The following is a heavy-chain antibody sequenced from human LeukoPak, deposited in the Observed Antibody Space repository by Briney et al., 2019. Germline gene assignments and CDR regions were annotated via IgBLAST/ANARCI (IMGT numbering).Heavy chain of an antibody. D-gene: IGHD1-26*01. CDR2: ISYDGSNK. J-gene: IGHJ6*02. CDR1: GFTFSSYA. CDR3: ARHGTSGSYYTPYYYGMDV. V-gene: IGHV3-30-3*01. Sequence: PGGSLRLSCAASGFTFSSYAMHWVRQAPGKGLEWVAVISYDGSNKYYADSVKGRFTISRDNSKNTLYLQMNSLRAEDTAVYYCARHGTSGSYYTPYYYGMDVWGQGTTVTVSS.